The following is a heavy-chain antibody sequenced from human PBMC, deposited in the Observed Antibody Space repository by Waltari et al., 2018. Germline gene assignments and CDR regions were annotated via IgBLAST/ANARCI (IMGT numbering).Heavy chain of an antibody. J-gene: IGHJ4*02. CDR2: IKQDGSEK. CDR1: GFPFSSNW. CDR3: ATRGGQWLASDY. D-gene: IGHD6-19*01. Sequence: EVQLVESGGGLVQPGGSLRLSCAASGFPFSSNWMSVVRQDPGKGLEWVANIKQDGSEKYYVDSVKGRFTISRDNAKNSLYLQMNSLRAEDTAVYYCATRGGQWLASDYWGQGTLVTVSS. V-gene: IGHV3-7*01.